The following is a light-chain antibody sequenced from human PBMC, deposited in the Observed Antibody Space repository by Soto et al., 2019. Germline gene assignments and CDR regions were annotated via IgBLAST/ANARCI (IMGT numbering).Light chain of an antibody. CDR2: EVN. J-gene: IGLJ3*02. Sequence: QSALTQPPSASGSPGQSVTISCTGTSSDVGGYNYVSWYQQYPGKAPKLMIYEVNKRPSGVPDRFSGSKSGNTASLTVSGLQAEDEADYYCSSYAGTNKWMFGGGTKVTVL. V-gene: IGLV2-8*01. CDR1: SSDVGGYNY. CDR3: SSYAGTNKWM.